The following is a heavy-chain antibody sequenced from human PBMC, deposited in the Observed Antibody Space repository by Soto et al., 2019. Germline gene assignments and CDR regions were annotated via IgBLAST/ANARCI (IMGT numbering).Heavy chain of an antibody. CDR2: ISSGGGST. D-gene: IGHD3-3*01. J-gene: IGHJ4*02. CDR3: AKGAPLSSGISYDLDY. Sequence: DVQVLQSGGGLVQPGGSLRLSCAASGFTFSNYDMSWVRQAPGKGLEWVSTISSGGGSTYYADSVRGRFTISRDNSKNTLNMQLNSLRAEDLAMFYWAKGAPLSSGISYDLDYWGQGALVTVSS. V-gene: IGHV3-23*01. CDR1: GFTFSNYD.